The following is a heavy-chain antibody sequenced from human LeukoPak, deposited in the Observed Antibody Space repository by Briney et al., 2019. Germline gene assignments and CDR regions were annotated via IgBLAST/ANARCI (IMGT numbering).Heavy chain of an antibody. CDR1: GFTFSSYN. D-gene: IGHD3-22*01. V-gene: IGHV3-21*01. J-gene: IGHJ4*02. CDR2: ISSSSSYI. Sequence: GGSLRLSCAASGFTFSSYNMNWVRQAPGKGLEWVSSISSSSSYIYYADSVKGRFTISRDNAKNSLYLQMNSLRAEDTAVYYCARDRWDSSGYYYWFDYWGQGTLVTVSS. CDR3: ARDRWDSSGYYYWFDY.